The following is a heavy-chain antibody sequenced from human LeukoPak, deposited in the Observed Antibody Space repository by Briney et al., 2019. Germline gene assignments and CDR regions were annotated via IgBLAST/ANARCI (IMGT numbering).Heavy chain of an antibody. Sequence: GRSLRLSCAASGFTFSSYGMHWVRQAPGKGLEWVAVISCDGSNKYYADSVKGRFTISRDNSKNTLYLQMNSLRAEDTAVYYCAKDYLGGKDYWGQGTLVTVSS. D-gene: IGHD4-23*01. J-gene: IGHJ4*02. CDR2: ISCDGSNK. CDR1: GFTFSSYG. CDR3: AKDYLGGKDY. V-gene: IGHV3-30*18.